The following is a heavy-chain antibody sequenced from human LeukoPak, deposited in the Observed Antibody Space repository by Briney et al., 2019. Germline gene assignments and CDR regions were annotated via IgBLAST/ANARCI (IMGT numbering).Heavy chain of an antibody. CDR1: GGSINSTNYY. CDR2: IYSTGIT. V-gene: IGHV4-61*02. CDR3: ARPREQWLGNDAFDI. Sequence: PSQTLSLTCTVSGGSINSTNYYWSWIRQPAGKGPEWIGRIYSTGITKYNPSLKSRVTMSVDTSKNQFSLKLSSVTAADSAVYYCARPREQWLGNDAFDIWGQGKMVTVSS. D-gene: IGHD6-19*01. J-gene: IGHJ3*02.